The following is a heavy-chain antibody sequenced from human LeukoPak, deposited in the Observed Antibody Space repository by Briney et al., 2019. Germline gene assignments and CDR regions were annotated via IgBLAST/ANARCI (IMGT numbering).Heavy chain of an antibody. V-gene: IGHV3-30-3*01. D-gene: IGHD1-1*01. CDR1: GFTFSSYA. J-gene: IGHJ4*02. Sequence: GGSLRLSCAASGFTFSSYAMHWVRQAPGKGLEWVAVISYDGSNKYYADSVKGRFTISRDNSKNTLYLQMNSLRAEDTAVYYCARDLQEGAFDYWGQGTLVTVSS. CDR3: ARDLQEGAFDY. CDR2: ISYDGSNK.